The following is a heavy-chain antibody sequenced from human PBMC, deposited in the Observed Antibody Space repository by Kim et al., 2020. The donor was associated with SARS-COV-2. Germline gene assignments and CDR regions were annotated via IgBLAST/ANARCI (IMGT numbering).Heavy chain of an antibody. Sequence: DSHPALKSRVTLSIDTSKNQFSLKLSSVTAADTAIYYCARLQRINWFDPWGQGTLVTVSS. V-gene: IGHV4-30-2*05. J-gene: IGHJ5*02. D-gene: IGHD6-25*01. CDR3: ARLQRINWFDP.